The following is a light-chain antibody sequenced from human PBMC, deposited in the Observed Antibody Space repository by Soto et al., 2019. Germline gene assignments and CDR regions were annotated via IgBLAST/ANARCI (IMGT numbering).Light chain of an antibody. CDR3: QQSYSTPGT. Sequence: DIQMTQSPSSLSASVGDRFTITWRASQSISSYLNWYQQKPGKAPKLLIYAASSLQSGVPSRFSGSGSGTDFTLTISSLQPEDFATYYCQQSYSTPGTFGQGTKVDIK. CDR2: AAS. CDR1: QSISSY. V-gene: IGKV1-39*01. J-gene: IGKJ1*01.